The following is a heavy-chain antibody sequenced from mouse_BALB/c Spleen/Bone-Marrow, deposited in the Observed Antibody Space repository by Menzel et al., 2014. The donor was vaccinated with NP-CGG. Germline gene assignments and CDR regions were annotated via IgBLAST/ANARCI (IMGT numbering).Heavy chain of an antibody. J-gene: IGHJ2*01. Sequence: EVKLMESGAELVKPGASVKLSCTASGFNIKDTYMHWVKQRPEQGLEWIGRIDPANGNTKYDPKFQGKATITADTSSNTAYLQLSSLTSEDTAVYYCARSYGSSPFDYWGQGTTLTVSS. V-gene: IGHV14-3*02. CDR2: IDPANGNT. CDR3: ARSYGSSPFDY. CDR1: GFNIKDTY. D-gene: IGHD1-1*01.